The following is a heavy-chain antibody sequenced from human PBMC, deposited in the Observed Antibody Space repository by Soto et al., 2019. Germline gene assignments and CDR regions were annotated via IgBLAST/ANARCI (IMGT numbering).Heavy chain of an antibody. D-gene: IGHD2-2*01. V-gene: IGHV4-34*01. Sequence: SETLSLTCAVYGGSFSVYYWSWIRQPPGKGLEWIGEINHSGSTNYNPSLKSRVTISVDTSKNQFSLKLSSVTAADTAVYYCARAPIVVVPAAMQPFFDYWGQGTLVTVSS. CDR3: ARAPIVVVPAAMQPFFDY. CDR2: INHSGST. CDR1: GGSFSVYY. J-gene: IGHJ4*02.